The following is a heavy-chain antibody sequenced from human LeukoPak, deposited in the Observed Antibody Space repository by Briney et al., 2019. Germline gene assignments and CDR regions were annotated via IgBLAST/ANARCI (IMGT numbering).Heavy chain of an antibody. CDR1: GYSFTSYG. D-gene: IGHD3-22*01. V-gene: IGHV1-18*01. CDR2: ICSYNAHT. Sequence: GASVKVSCTASGYSFTSYGITWVRQAPGQGLEWVGWICSYNAHTNYAEKVQGRVTLTTDKSTSTAYMEMNSLRSEDTAVYYCASYRYYDSSGYFIYGMDVWGQGTTVTVSS. CDR3: ASYRYYDSSGYFIYGMDV. J-gene: IGHJ6*02.